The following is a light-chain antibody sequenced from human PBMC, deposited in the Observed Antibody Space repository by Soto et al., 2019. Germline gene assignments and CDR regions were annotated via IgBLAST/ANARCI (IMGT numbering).Light chain of an antibody. Sequence: DIQMTQSPSTLSASAGDRVTITCRASQSIDMYLAWYQQKPGQAPSLLIYRASSLPSGVPARFSGSGSGTEFTLTISSLQPDDFATYYCQQSSNYPWTFGQGTKVDIK. CDR2: RAS. J-gene: IGKJ1*01. CDR1: QSIDMY. CDR3: QQSSNYPWT. V-gene: IGKV1-5*03.